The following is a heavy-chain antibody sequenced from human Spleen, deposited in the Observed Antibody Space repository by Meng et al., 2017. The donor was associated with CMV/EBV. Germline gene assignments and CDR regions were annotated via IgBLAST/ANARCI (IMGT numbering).Heavy chain of an antibody. Sequence: GGSLRLSCAASGFPFSAFSMHWVRQAPGKGLEWVAFMRFGGRDEYYADSVKGRFTISRDNSKNTLYLQMTSLRPEDTAVYYCARQDLIFGVVSPGGLFDYWGQGTLVTVSS. J-gene: IGHJ4*02. CDR3: ARQDLIFGVVSPGGLFDY. V-gene: IGHV3-30*02. D-gene: IGHD3-3*02. CDR1: GFPFSAFS. CDR2: MRFGGRDE.